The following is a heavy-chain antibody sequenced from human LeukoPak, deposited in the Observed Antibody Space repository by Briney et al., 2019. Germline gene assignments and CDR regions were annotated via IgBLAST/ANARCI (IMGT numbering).Heavy chain of an antibody. CDR3: ARDSKIKVVPAVKPYGMDV. V-gene: IGHV1-69*01. CDR2: IIPIFGTA. D-gene: IGHD2-2*01. J-gene: IGHJ6*04. CDR1: GGTFSSYA. Sequence: SVKVSCKASGGTFSSYAISWVRQAPGQGLEWMGGIIPIFGTANYAQKFQGRVTITADESTSTAYMELSSLRSEDTAVYYCARDSKIKVVPAVKPYGMDVWGKGTTVTVSS.